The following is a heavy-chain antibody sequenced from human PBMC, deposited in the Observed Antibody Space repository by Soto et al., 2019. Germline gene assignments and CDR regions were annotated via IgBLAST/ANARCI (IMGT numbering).Heavy chain of an antibody. D-gene: IGHD3-3*01. V-gene: IGHV3-23*01. CDR3: ITDPYYDFWSGYHFDY. Sequence: GGSLRLSCAASGFTFSSYAMSWVRQAPGKGLEWVSAISGSGGSTYYADSVKGRFTISRDNSKNTLYLQMNSLKTEDTAVYYCITDPYYDFWSGYHFDYWGQGTLVTVSS. J-gene: IGHJ4*02. CDR2: ISGSGGST. CDR1: GFTFSSYA.